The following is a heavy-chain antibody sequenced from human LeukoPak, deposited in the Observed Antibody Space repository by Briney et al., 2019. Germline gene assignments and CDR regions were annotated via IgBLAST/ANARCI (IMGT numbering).Heavy chain of an antibody. CDR3: ARLYGGYFDY. D-gene: IGHD4-23*01. V-gene: IGHV4-59*08. Sequence: PSETLSLTCTVSGGSISSHYWSWIRQPPGEGLEWIGYIYYSGSTNYNPSLKSRVTISVDTSKNQFPLKLSSVTAADTAVYYCARLYGGYFDYLGQGTLVTVSS. J-gene: IGHJ4*02. CDR2: IYYSGST. CDR1: GGSISSHY.